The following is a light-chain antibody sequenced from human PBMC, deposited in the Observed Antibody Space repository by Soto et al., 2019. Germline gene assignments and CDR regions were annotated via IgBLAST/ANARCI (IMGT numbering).Light chain of an antibody. CDR1: QSVSSSY. CDR2: GAS. J-gene: IGKJ4*01. V-gene: IGKV3-20*01. Sequence: EIVVTQSPGTLSLSPGERATLSCRASQSVSSSYLAWYQQKPGQAPRVLIYGASSRATVIPDRFSGSGSGTDFTLTISRLEPEDFAVYYCQQYGSPPLTFGGGTKVEIK. CDR3: QQYGSPPLT.